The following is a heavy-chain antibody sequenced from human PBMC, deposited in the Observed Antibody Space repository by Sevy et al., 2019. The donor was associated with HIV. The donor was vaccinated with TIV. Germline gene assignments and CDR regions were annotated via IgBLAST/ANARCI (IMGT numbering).Heavy chain of an antibody. J-gene: IGHJ4*02. V-gene: IGHV3-23*01. CDR3: AKEDTHRRRDF. CDR2: IGTSGSTT. Sequence: GSLRLSCAASAVPFSNYAMSWVRQAPGKGLEWVSTIGTSGSTTNYAGPVRGRFTISRDNSRNTLYLQMNTLRVEDTAVYYCAKEDTHRRRDFWGQGTLVTVSS. CDR1: AVPFSNYA.